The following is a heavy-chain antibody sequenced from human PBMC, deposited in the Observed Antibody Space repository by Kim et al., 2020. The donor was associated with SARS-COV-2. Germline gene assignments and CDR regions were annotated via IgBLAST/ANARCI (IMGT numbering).Heavy chain of an antibody. D-gene: IGHD1-26*01. CDR1: GGSISSSSYY. CDR3: ARISGSYFIFDY. Sequence: SETLSLTCTVSGGSISSSSYYWGWIRQPPGKGLEWIGSIYYSGSTYYNPSLKSRVTISVDTSKNQFSLKLSSVTAADTAVYYCARISGSYFIFDYWGQGTLVTGPS. V-gene: IGHV4-39*01. CDR2: IYYSGST. J-gene: IGHJ4*02.